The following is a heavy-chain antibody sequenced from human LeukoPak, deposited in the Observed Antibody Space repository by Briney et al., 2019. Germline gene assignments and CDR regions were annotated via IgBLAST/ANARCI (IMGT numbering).Heavy chain of an antibody. D-gene: IGHD2-2*01. CDR1: GYTFTSYG. J-gene: IGHJ6*02. CDR2: ISAYNGNT. CDR3: ARGYCSSTSCQMRAYYYGMDV. Sequence: ASVKVSCKASGYTFTSYGISWVRQAPGQGLEWMGWISAYNGNTNYAQKLQGRVTMTTDTSTSTAYMELRSLRSDDTAVYYCARGYCSSTSCQMRAYYYGMDVWGQGTTVTVSS. V-gene: IGHV1-18*01.